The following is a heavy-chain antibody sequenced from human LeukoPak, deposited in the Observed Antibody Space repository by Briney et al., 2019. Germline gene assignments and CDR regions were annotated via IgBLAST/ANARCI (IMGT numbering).Heavy chain of an antibody. V-gene: IGHV3-74*01. CDR3: ARQSWVSGNIDY. J-gene: IGHJ4*02. CDR2: ISGDGSIT. CDR1: GFTISGYW. D-gene: IGHD3-10*01. Sequence: GGSLRLSCAASGFTISGYWMHWVRQAPGKGLVWVSRISGDGSITAYADSVKGRFTISRDNAKNTLYLQMNSLRAEDTAVYYCARQSWVSGNIDYWGQGTLVTVSS.